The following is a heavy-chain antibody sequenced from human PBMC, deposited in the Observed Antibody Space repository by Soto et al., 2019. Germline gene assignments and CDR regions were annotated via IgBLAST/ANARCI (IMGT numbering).Heavy chain of an antibody. CDR1: GYTFTSYD. V-gene: IGHV1-8*01. CDR3: ARLFYYGSGSWVE. CDR2: VNPNNGHT. J-gene: IGHJ4*02. Sequence: QVPLVQSGAEVKKPGASVKVSCKASGYTFTSYDINWVRQATGQGLEWMGWVNPNNGHTGYAQKFQGRVTMTRNTYISTAYMELDSLRSEDTAVYYCARLFYYGSGSWVEWGQGTLVTVPS. D-gene: IGHD3-10*01.